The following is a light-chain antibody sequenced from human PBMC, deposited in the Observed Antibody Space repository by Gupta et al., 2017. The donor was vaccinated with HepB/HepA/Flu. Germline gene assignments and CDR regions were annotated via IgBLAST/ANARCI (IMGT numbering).Light chain of an antibody. CDR2: EVS. V-gene: IGLV2-18*02. CDR1: SSDAGSYNR. J-gene: IGLJ2*01. CDR3: SSYTSSSIVA. Sequence: QSALTQPPSLSGSPGQPATISCAGTSSDAGSYNRVSWYQQSPGTVPKLMIYEVSNRPSGVPDRFSGSRSGNTASLTISGLQAEDEADYYCSSYTSSSIVAFGGGTKLTVL.